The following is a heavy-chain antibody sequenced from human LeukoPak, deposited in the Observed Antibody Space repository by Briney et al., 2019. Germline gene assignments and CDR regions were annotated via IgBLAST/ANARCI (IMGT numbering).Heavy chain of an antibody. CDR3: ARSSWFGEEGFDP. D-gene: IGHD3-10*01. J-gene: IGHJ5*02. CDR1: GGPISSYY. Sequence: SETLSLTCTVSGGPISSYYWSWIRQPPGKGLEWIGYVHYSGSTNYNPSLKSRVTISVDTSKNQFSLNLSSVTAADTAVYYCARSSWFGEEGFDPWGQGTLVTVSS. CDR2: VHYSGST. V-gene: IGHV4-59*08.